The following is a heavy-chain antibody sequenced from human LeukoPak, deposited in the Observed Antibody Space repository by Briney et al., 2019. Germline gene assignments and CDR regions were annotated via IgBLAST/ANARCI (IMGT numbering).Heavy chain of an antibody. CDR2: IYTSGST. V-gene: IGHV4-61*02. CDR1: GGSISSGSYY. D-gene: IGHD6-13*01. CDR3: ARDEQQLTPRGAFDI. J-gene: IGHJ3*02. Sequence: SETLSLTCTVSGGSISSGSYYWGWIRQPAGKGLEWIGRIYTSGSTNYNPSLKSRVTISVDTSKNQFSLKLSSVTAADTAVYYCARDEQQLTPRGAFDIWGQGTMVTVSS.